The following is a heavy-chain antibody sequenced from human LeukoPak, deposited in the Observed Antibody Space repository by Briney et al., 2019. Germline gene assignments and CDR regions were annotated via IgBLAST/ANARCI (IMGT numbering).Heavy chain of an antibody. V-gene: IGHV4-59*01. CDR2: IYYSGST. CDR3: ARGGGY. Sequence: TSETLSLTCTVSGGSISSYYWSWIRQPPGKGLEWIGYIYYSGSTNYNPSLKSRVTISVDTSKNQFSLKLSSVTAADTAVYYCARGGGYWGQGTLVTVSS. J-gene: IGHJ4*02. CDR1: GGSISSYY. D-gene: IGHD3-16*01.